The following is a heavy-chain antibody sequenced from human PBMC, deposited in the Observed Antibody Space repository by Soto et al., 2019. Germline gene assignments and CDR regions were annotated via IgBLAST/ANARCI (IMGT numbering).Heavy chain of an antibody. V-gene: IGHV1-69*12. D-gene: IGHD3-22*01. Sequence: QVQLVQSGAEVKKPGSSVKVSCKASGGTFSSYAISWVRQAPGQGLEWMGEIIPIFGTANYAQKFQGRVTITADESTSTAYKELSSRRSEDTALYYCARDRGPSSGYYPYWFDPWGQGTLVTVSS. CDR1: GGTFSSYA. J-gene: IGHJ5*02. CDR2: IIPIFGTA. CDR3: ARDRGPSSGYYPYWFDP.